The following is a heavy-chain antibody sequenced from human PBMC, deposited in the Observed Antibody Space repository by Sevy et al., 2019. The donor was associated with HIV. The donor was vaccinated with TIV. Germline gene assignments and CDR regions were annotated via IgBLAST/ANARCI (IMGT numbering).Heavy chain of an antibody. J-gene: IGHJ4*02. CDR3: GTVKEEG. D-gene: IGHD3-16*02. CDR1: GFTFSNYW. V-gene: IGHV3-7*01. CDR2: IKQDGSQK. Sequence: GGSLRLSCAASGFTFSNYWMSWVRQAPGKGLEWVANIKQDGSQKNYVDSVKGRFTISRDNAKNSLFLQMNSLRAEDTAVYYCGTVKEEGWGQGTLVTVSS.